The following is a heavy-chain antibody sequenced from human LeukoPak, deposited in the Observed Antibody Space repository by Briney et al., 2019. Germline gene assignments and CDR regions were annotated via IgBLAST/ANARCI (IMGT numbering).Heavy chain of an antibody. CDR3: ARGDVDTAMVTHRAYYYYYGMDV. V-gene: IGHV1-46*01. J-gene: IGHJ6*02. Sequence: ASVKVSCKASGYTFTSYYMRWVRQAPGQGLEWMGIINPSGGSTSYAQKFQGRVTMTRDTSTSTVYMELSSLRSEDTAVYYCARGDVDTAMVTHRAYYYYYGMDVWGQGTTVTVSS. D-gene: IGHD5-18*01. CDR1: GYTFTSYY. CDR2: INPSGGST.